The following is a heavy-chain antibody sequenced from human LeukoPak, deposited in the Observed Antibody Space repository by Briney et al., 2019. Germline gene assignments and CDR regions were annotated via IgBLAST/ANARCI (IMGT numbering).Heavy chain of an antibody. J-gene: IGHJ6*02. D-gene: IGHD6-25*01. Sequence: PSETLSLTCTVSGGSISGSSYYWGWIRQPPGKGLEWIGSIYYSGSTYYNPSLKSRVTISVDTSKNQFSLKLSSVTAADTAVYYCAGISPAASMDVWGQGTTVTVSS. CDR3: AGISPAASMDV. V-gene: IGHV4-39*07. CDR1: GGSISGSSYY. CDR2: IYYSGST.